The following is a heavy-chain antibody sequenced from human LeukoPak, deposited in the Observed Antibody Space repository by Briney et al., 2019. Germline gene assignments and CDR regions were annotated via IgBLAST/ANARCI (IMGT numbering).Heavy chain of an antibody. V-gene: IGHV4-59*01. J-gene: IGHJ4*02. Sequence: PSETLSLTCTVSGGSISSYYWSWIRQPPGKGLEWIGYIYYSGSTNYNPTLKSRVTISVDTSKNQFSLKLSSVTAADTAVYYCARAGVVVVAPLLDWGQGTLVTVSS. D-gene: IGHD2-15*01. CDR3: ARAGVVVVAPLLD. CDR1: GGSISSYY. CDR2: IYYSGST.